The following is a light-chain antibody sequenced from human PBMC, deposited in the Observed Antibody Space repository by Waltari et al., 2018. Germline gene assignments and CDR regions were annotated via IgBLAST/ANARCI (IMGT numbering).Light chain of an antibody. CDR3: YSPETNSNYWV. J-gene: IGLJ3*02. CDR2: EDS. V-gene: IGLV3-10*01. Sequence: QKSGQSPKLIIYEDSKRPSGIPERFSGSSAETVASLTISGALVEDEADYYCYSPETNSNYWVFGGGTRLSVL.